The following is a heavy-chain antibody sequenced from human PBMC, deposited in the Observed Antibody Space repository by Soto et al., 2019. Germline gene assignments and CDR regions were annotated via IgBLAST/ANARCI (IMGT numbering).Heavy chain of an antibody. CDR1: GGTFSSYA. CDR3: AGGARDFMVRGVFYYYGMDV. CDR2: IIPIFGTA. D-gene: IGHD3-10*01. J-gene: IGHJ6*02. V-gene: IGHV1-69*06. Sequence: ASVKVSCKASGGTFSSYAISWLRQATGQGLEWMGGIIPIFGTANYAQKFQGRVTITADKSTSTAYMELSSLRSEDTAVYYCAGGARDFMVRGVFYYYGMDVWGQGTTVTVSS.